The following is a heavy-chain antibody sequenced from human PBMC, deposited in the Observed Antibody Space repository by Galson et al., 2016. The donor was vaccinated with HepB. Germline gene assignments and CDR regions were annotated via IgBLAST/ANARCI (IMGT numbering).Heavy chain of an antibody. D-gene: IGHD6-19*01. V-gene: IGHV5-10-1*01. J-gene: IGHJ6*02. CDR1: GYTFTRYR. CDR2: IDPSDSYT. Sequence: QSGAEVKKPGESLRVSCKVSGYTFTRYRITWVRQMPGKGLEWMGRIDPSDSYTNYSPSFQGHVTISADKSIGTVYLQWSRLKASDTAIFYCAGSLTSAGTPFNYGMDVWGQGTTVTVSS. CDR3: AGSLTSAGTPFNYGMDV.